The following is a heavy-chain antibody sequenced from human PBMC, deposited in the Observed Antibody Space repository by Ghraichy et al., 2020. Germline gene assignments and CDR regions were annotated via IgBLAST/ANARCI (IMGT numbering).Heavy chain of an antibody. V-gene: IGHV3-72*01. CDR3: ASIRGEDGY. Sequence: GALRLSCAVSGFIFSDHFIDWVRQAPGKGLEWVGRSKNKAYSYITEYAPSVKGRFTISRDESKNSLYLQMNTLKTEDTAVYFCASIRGEDGYWGQGTLVTVSS. CDR1: GFIFSDHF. D-gene: IGHD2-2*02. J-gene: IGHJ4*02. CDR2: SKNKAYSYIT.